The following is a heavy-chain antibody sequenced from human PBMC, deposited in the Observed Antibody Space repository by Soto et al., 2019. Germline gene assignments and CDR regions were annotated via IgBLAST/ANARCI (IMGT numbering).Heavy chain of an antibody. V-gene: IGHV3-15*07. J-gene: IGHJ4*01. CDR1: GFTFSNAW. Sequence: GVTLRLSCAASGFTFSNAWINWVRQGPGKGLEWVGRVKSKNDGGTTDFAAPVKGRFAISRDDSKNMVYLEMNSLQTEDTAIYYCTTDSYITSIIVRFDYWGHGTLVTVSS. CDR3: TTDSYITSIIVRFDY. D-gene: IGHD3-22*01. CDR2: VKSKNDGGTT.